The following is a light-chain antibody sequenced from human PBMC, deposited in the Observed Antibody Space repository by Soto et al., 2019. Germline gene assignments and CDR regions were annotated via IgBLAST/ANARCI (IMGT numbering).Light chain of an antibody. V-gene: IGKV3-11*01. CDR2: GSS. CDR3: QQRSNWPPIT. CDR1: QSVSSH. J-gene: IGKJ5*01. Sequence: EIVLTHSPATLSLSPGERATLSCSASQSVSSHLAWFQQKPGQAPRLLIYGSSNRATGIPARFSGSGSGTDFTLTISSLEPEDFAVYYCQQRSNWPPITFGQGTRLEIK.